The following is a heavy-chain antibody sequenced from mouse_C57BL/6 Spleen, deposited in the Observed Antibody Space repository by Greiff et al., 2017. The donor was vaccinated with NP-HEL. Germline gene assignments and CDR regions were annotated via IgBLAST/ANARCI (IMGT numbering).Heavy chain of an antibody. V-gene: IGHV5-9-1*02. CDR3: TRGHSNYDYAMDY. CDR1: GFTFSSYA. CDR2: ISSGGDYI. J-gene: IGHJ4*01. Sequence: EVHLVESGEGLVKPGGSLKLSCAASGFTFSSYAMSWVRQTPEKRLEWVAYISSGGDYIYYADTVKGRFTISRDNARNTLYLQMSSLKSEDTAMYYCTRGHSNYDYAMDYWGQGTSVTVSS. D-gene: IGHD2-5*01.